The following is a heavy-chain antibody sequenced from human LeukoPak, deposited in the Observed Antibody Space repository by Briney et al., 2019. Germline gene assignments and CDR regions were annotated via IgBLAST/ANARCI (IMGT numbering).Heavy chain of an antibody. CDR1: GFTFTSSA. CDR3: AAATLLYGSSGYYLPGFDY. Sequence: SVKVSCKASGFTFTSSAMQWVRQARGQRLEWIGWIVVGSGNTNYAQKFQERVTITRDMSTSTAYMELSSLRSEDTAVYYCAAATLLYGSSGYYLPGFDYWGQGTLVTVSS. J-gene: IGHJ4*02. CDR2: IVVGSGNT. D-gene: IGHD3-22*01. V-gene: IGHV1-58*02.